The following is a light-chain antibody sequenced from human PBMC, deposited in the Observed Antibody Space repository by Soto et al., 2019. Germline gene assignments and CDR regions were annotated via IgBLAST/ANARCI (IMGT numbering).Light chain of an antibody. CDR1: SSDVGGYNY. J-gene: IGLJ1*01. CDR2: EVS. V-gene: IGLV2-8*01. Sequence: QSALTQPPSASGSPGQSVTISCTGTSSDVGGYNYVSWYQQHPGKVPKLMIYEVSKRPSGVPDRFSGSKSGNTASLTVSGLQAEDEADYYCNSYAGSNNLVFGTGTKLTVL. CDR3: NSYAGSNNLV.